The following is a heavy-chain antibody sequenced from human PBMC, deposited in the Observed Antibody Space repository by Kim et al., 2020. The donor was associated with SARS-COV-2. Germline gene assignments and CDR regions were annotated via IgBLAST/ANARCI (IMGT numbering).Heavy chain of an antibody. CDR2: TYYRSKWYN. CDR1: GDSVSSNSAD. J-gene: IGHJ4*02. V-gene: IGHV6-1*01. D-gene: IGHD6-19*01. CDR3: AREGGGWSTNYFFDY. Sequence: SQTLSLTCAISGDSVSSNSADWHWIRQSPSRGIEWLGKTYYRSKWYNTYAGSVKSRITINPATSKNQFSLQLDSVTPEDTAVYFCAREGGGWSTNYFFDYWGQGTLVTVSS.